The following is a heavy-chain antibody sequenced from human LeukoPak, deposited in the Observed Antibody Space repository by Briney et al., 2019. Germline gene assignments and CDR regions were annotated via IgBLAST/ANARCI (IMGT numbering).Heavy chain of an antibody. CDR3: ARGTFGDYPDY. Sequence: PGGSLRLSCATSGFTFSRYNMNWVRQAPGKGLEWVSSITSSSIYKYYADSMKGRFTISRDNAKNSLYLQMDSLRAEDTAVYYCARGTFGDYPDYWGQGTLVTVSS. CDR1: GFTFSRYN. CDR2: ITSSSIYK. V-gene: IGHV3-21*01. J-gene: IGHJ4*02. D-gene: IGHD3-10*01.